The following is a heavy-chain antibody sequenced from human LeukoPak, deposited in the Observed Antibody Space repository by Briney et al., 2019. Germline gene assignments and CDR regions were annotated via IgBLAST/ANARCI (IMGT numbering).Heavy chain of an antibody. CDR3: ARGLLGSGNNFDY. V-gene: IGHV1-69*05. Sequence: SVKVSCKASGGTFSTYAISWVRQAPGQGLEWMGGIIPIFGTANYAQKFQGRVTITTDESTSTAYMELSSLRSEDTAVYYCARGLLGSGNNFDYWGQGTLVTVSS. J-gene: IGHJ4*02. CDR2: IIPIFGTA. CDR1: GGTFSTYA. D-gene: IGHD2-15*01.